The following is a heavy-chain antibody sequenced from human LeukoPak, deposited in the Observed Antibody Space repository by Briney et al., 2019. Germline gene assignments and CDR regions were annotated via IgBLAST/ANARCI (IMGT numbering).Heavy chain of an antibody. D-gene: IGHD3-22*01. CDR3: ARDPYYFESSGLHDVFDI. J-gene: IGHJ3*02. CDR2: IFTSGTT. CDR1: GGSISSYY. V-gene: IGHV4-4*07. Sequence: SETLSLTCTVSGGSISSYYVNWIRQPAGKGLEWIGRIFTSGTTNYNPSLKSRVTMSIDRSKNQFSLNLSSVTAADTAVYYCARDPYYFESSGLHDVFDIWGQGTMVTVSS.